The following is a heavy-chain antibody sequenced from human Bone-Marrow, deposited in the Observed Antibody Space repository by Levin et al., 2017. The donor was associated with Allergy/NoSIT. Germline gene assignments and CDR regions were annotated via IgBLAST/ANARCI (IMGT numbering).Heavy chain of an antibody. Sequence: LRLSCAVSGGSISSGGYSWSWIRQPPGKGLEWIGYIYHSGSTYYNPSLKSRVTISVDRSKNQFSLKLSSVTAADTAVYYCARGGDYFDYWGQGTLVTVSS. V-gene: IGHV4-30-2*01. J-gene: IGHJ4*02. CDR2: IYHSGST. D-gene: IGHD1-26*01. CDR3: ARGGDYFDY. CDR1: GGSISSGGYS.